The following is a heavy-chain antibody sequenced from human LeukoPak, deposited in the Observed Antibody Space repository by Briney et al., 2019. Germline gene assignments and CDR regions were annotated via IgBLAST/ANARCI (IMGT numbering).Heavy chain of an antibody. D-gene: IGHD3-9*01. CDR3: ARDSRQAMYYDILTGYYPY. V-gene: IGHV1-46*03. CDR2: INPSGGST. Sequence: GASVKVSCKASGYTFTSYYMHWVRQAPGRGLEWMGIINPSGGSTSYAQKFQGRVTMTRDTSTSTVYMELSSLRSEDTAVYYCARDSRQAMYYDILTGYYPYWGQETLVTVSS. J-gene: IGHJ4*02. CDR1: GYTFTSYY.